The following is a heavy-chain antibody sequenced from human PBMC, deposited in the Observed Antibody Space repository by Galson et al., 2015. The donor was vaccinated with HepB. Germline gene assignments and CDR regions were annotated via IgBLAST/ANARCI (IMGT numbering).Heavy chain of an antibody. V-gene: IGHV1-18*04. J-gene: IGHJ4*02. CDR1: GYTFTSYG. CDR2: ISAYNGNT. D-gene: IGHD3-10*01. Sequence: SVKVSCKASGYTFTSYGISWVRQAPGQGLEWMGWISAYNGNTNYAQKLQGRVTMTTDTSTSTAYMELRSLRSDDTAVYYCARAGLLWFGEGPNYFDYWGQGTLVTVSS. CDR3: ARAGLLWFGEGPNYFDY.